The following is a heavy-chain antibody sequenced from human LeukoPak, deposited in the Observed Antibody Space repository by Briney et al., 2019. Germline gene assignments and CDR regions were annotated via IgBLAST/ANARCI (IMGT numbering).Heavy chain of an antibody. CDR1: GFTFSSYA. V-gene: IGHV3-30-3*01. D-gene: IGHD6-19*01. CDR3: ARGEQWLVLDY. CDR2: ISYDGSNK. Sequence: PGGSLRLSCAASGFTFSSYAMHWVRQAPGKGLEWVAVISYDGSNKYYADSVKGRSTISRDNSKNTLYLQMNSLRAEDTAVYYCARGEQWLVLDYWGQGTLVTVSS. J-gene: IGHJ4*02.